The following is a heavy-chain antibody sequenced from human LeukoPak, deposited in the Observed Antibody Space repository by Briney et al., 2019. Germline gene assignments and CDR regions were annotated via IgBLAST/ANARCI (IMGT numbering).Heavy chain of an antibody. Sequence: GASVKASCKPFGSTFTAYYLHWVRQAPGQGLEWMGIINPSGGSTSYAQKFQGRVTMTRDTSTSTVYMELSSLRSEDTAVYYCASQNWGFDYWGQGTLVTVSS. V-gene: IGHV1-46*01. CDR3: ASQNWGFDY. D-gene: IGHD7-27*01. CDR2: INPSGGST. J-gene: IGHJ4*02. CDR1: GSTFTAYY.